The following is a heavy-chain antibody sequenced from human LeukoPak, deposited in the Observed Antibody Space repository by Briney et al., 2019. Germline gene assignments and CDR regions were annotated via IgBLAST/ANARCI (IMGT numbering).Heavy chain of an antibody. V-gene: IGHV4-61*02. CDR3: ARAPLSHWSGFDY. Sequence: PSETLSLTCTVSGGSIRSGSYYWSWIRQPAGKGLEWIGRIYTSGSTNYNPSLKSRVTISVDTSKNQFSLKLSSVTAADTAVYYCARAPLSHWSGFDYWGQGTLVTVSS. CDR1: GGSIRSGSYY. J-gene: IGHJ4*02. D-gene: IGHD3-3*01. CDR2: IYTSGST.